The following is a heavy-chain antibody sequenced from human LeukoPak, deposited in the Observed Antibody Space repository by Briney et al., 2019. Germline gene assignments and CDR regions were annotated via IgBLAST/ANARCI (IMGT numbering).Heavy chain of an antibody. CDR2: IYHSGST. J-gene: IGHJ4*02. CDR1: GYSISSGYY. CDR3: ARTSSMVRGVIGGFLRY. D-gene: IGHD3-10*01. Sequence: PSETLSLTCAVSGYSISSGYYWGWIRQPPGKGLEWIGSIYHSGSTYYNPSLKSRVTISVDTSKNQFSLKLSSVTAADTAVYYCARTSSMVRGVIGGFLRYWGPGTLVTVSS. V-gene: IGHV4-38-2*01.